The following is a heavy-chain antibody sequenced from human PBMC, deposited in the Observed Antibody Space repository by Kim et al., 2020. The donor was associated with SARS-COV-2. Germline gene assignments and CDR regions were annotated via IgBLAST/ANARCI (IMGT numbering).Heavy chain of an antibody. J-gene: IGHJ6*02. CDR1: GFTFSNAG. V-gene: IGHV3-15*01. Sequence: GGSLRLSCAASGFTFSNAGMSWVRQAPGKGLEWVGGIRSKTGGGTTDYAAPVKGRFTISKDDSKNTLYLQMNRLKTEDTAVYSCATEIASENYYIYYYYGMDVWGQGTTVTVSS. CDR2: IRSKTGGGTT. D-gene: IGHD1-26*01. CDR3: ATEIASENYYIYYYYGMDV.